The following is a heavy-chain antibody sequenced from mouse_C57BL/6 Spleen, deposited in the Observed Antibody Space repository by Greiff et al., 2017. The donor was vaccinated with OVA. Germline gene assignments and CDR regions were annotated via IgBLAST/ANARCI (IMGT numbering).Heavy chain of an antibody. CDR2: ISSGSSTI. CDR1: GFTFSDYG. D-gene: IGHD1-1*01. Sequence: DVKLVESGGGLVKPGGSLKLSCAASGFTFSDYGMHWVRQAPEKGLEWVAYISSGSSTIYYADTVKGRFTISRDNAKNTLFLQMTSLRSEDTAMYYCARRYYYGSSYQDYAMDYWGQGTSVTVSS. CDR3: ARRYYYGSSYQDYAMDY. J-gene: IGHJ4*01. V-gene: IGHV5-17*01.